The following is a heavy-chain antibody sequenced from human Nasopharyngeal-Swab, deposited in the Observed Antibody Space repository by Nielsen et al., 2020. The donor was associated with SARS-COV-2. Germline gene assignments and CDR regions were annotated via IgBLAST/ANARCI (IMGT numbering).Heavy chain of an antibody. CDR3: ARGNRNNWFDP. J-gene: IGHJ5*02. CDR1: GGSFSGYY. CDR2: INHSGST. Sequence: SETLSLTCAVYGGSFSGYYWSWIRQPPGKGLEWIGEINHSGSTNYNPSLKSRVTISVDTSKNQFSLKLSSVTAADTAVYCCARGNRNNWFDPWGQGTLVTVSS. V-gene: IGHV4-34*01.